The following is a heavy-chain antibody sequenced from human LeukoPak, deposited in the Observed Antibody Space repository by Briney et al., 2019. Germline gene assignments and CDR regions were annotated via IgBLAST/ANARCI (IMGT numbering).Heavy chain of an antibody. CDR1: GYTLTVYY. J-gene: IGHJ4*01. CDR2: INPNSGDT. V-gene: IGHV1-2*06. CDR3: AREGSGYTYGRGSYFDY. Sequence: GASVKVSCKASGYTLTVYYTHWVRQAPGQGLEWMGRINPNSGDTNFAQKFQGRVTMTRDTSISTAYMDLSGLRPDDTAVYYCAREGSGYTYGRGSYFDYRGHGILVTVSS. D-gene: IGHD5-18*01.